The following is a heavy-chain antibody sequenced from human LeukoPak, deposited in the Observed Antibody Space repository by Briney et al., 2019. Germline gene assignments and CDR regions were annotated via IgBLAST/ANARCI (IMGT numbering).Heavy chain of an antibody. CDR2: ISGSGGST. Sequence: GGSLGHSCAASGFTFSSYAMSWVRRAPGKGLEWVSSISGSGGSTYYADSVKGRFTISRDNSKNTLYLQMNSLRGEDTAVYYCAKDREGTIADYFDYWGQGTLVTVSS. CDR1: GFTFSSYA. CDR3: AKDREGTIADYFDY. V-gene: IGHV3-23*01. J-gene: IGHJ4*02. D-gene: IGHD1-7*01.